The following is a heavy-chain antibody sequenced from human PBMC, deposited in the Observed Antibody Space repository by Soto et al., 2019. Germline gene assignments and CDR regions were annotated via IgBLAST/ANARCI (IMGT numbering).Heavy chain of an antibody. D-gene: IGHD1-26*01. CDR2: ISGYDGRT. Sequence: QLVQSGVKVKKPGASVRVSCKASGYTFINYGISWVRQAPGQGLEWMGWISGYDGRTNYGQRFQGRVTMTTDTSTNTAYMELTSLTSDDTAVYYCASDWEDIRQVNCFDTWGQGTLVTVSS. V-gene: IGHV1-18*01. CDR3: ASDWEDIRQVNCFDT. CDR1: GYTFINYG. J-gene: IGHJ5*02.